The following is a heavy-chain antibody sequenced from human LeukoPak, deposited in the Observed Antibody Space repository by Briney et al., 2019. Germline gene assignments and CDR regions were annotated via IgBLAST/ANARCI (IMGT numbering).Heavy chain of an antibody. Sequence: QPGGSLRLSCAASGFTFSSYSMSWVRQAPGKGLEWVANIKQDGSEKYYVDSVEGRFTVSRDNAKNSLYLQMNSLRAEDTAVYSCARDFYGDSDFWGQGTLVTVSS. CDR3: ARDFYGDSDF. D-gene: IGHD4-17*01. J-gene: IGHJ4*02. V-gene: IGHV3-7*04. CDR2: IKQDGSEK. CDR1: GFTFSSYS.